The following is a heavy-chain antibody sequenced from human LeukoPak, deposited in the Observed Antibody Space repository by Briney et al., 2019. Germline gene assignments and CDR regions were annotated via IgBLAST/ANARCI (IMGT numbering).Heavy chain of an antibody. CDR2: IRSKAYGGTT. D-gene: IGHD3-3*01. J-gene: IGHJ4*02. CDR3: TRVPYDFWSGYYLH. Sequence: GGSLRLSCTASGFTFGDYAMSWVRQAPGKGLEWVGFIRSKAYGGTTEYAASVEGRFTISRDDSKSIAYLQMNSLKTEDTAVYYCTRVPYDFWSGYYLHWGQGTLVTVSS. CDR1: GFTFGDYA. V-gene: IGHV3-49*04.